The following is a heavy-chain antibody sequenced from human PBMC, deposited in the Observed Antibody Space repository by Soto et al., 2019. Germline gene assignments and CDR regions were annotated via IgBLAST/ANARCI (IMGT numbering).Heavy chain of an antibody. CDR1: GYTFIRYG. CDR3: ARGGYYDNVWGKLSHYGLDV. CDR2: ISPYNDQT. V-gene: IGHV1-18*01. D-gene: IGHD3-16*01. J-gene: IGHJ6*02. Sequence: QVQLVQSASEVMKPGASVKVSCKASGYTFIRYGITWVRQAPGQRLEWMGWISPYNDQTIYAQKLQGRVTMTADTSTRTGYMHLRSLKSDDTAVYDCARGGYYDNVWGKLSHYGLDVWGQGTSVTVSS.